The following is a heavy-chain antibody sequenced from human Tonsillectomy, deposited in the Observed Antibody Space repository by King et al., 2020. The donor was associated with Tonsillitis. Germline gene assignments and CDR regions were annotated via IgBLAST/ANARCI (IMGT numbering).Heavy chain of an antibody. Sequence: QLVQSGGGVVQPGRSLRLSCAASGFTFSSYGMHWVRQAPGKGLEWVAVISYDGSNKYYADSVKGRFTITRDNSKNTLYLQMNSLRAEDTAVYYCAKLTRGPLSMAGTTLTDYWGQGTLVTVSS. J-gene: IGHJ4*02. CDR3: AKLTRGPLSMAGTTLTDY. CDR1: GFTFSSYG. D-gene: IGHD2/OR15-2a*01. V-gene: IGHV3-30*18. CDR2: ISYDGSNK.